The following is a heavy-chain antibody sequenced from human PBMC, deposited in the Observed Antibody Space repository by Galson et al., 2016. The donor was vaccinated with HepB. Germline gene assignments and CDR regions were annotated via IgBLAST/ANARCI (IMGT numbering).Heavy chain of an antibody. Sequence: SLRLSCAASGFTIDDYTVHWVRHLPGKGLEWVSLINWDGTNVYYAESVRGRFTISRDNSINYSYLEMSSLRPEDTALYFCAKARGIYCPTGGCPPEHYYYGMDVWGHGTSVTVSS. V-gene: IGHV3-43*01. CDR1: GFTIDDYT. CDR2: INWDGTNV. D-gene: IGHD5/OR15-5a*01. CDR3: AKARGIYCPTGGCPPEHYYYGMDV. J-gene: IGHJ6*02.